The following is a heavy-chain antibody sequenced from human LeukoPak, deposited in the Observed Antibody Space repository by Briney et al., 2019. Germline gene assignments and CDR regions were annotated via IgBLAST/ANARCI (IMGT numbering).Heavy chain of an antibody. J-gene: IGHJ4*02. CDR3: ARDEEKAAGSL. V-gene: IGHV1-69*01. Sequence: SVKLSCNSSGATFGSYAISWVRQAPGQGLEWEGGIIPLFGAPLYAQKFQGRVTITADERTSTVYIDLSSLRSDDTAVYYCARDEEKAAGSLWGQGTPVIVSS. CDR1: GATFGSYA. D-gene: IGHD6-13*01. CDR2: IIPLFGAP.